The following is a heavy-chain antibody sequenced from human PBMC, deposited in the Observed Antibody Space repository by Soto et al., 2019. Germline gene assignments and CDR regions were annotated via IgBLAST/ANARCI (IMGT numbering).Heavy chain of an antibody. CDR3: ARDPPQSTTVVTLYY. CDR1: GFTFSSYG. Sequence: GGSLRLSCAASGFTFSSYGMHWVRQAPGKGLEWVAVIWYDGSNKYYADSVKGRFTISRDNSKNTLYLQMNSLRAEDTAVYYCARDPPQSTTVVTLYYWGQGTLVTVSS. J-gene: IGHJ4*02. CDR2: IWYDGSNK. V-gene: IGHV3-33*01. D-gene: IGHD4-17*01.